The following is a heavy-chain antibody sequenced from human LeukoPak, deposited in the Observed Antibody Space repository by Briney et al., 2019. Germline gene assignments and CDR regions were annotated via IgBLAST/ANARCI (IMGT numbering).Heavy chain of an antibody. J-gene: IGHJ4*02. CDR1: GFTFSSYW. D-gene: IGHD4-17*01. CDR2: INQDGSQK. V-gene: IGHV3-7*03. CDR3: ARDWFDGDYDRFDY. Sequence: GGSLRLSCAVSGFTFSSYWMSWFRQAPGKGLEWVANINQDGSQKFSVDSVKGRFTISGDNAKNSLSLQMNSLRVEDTAVYYCARDWFDGDYDRFDYWGQGTLVTVSS.